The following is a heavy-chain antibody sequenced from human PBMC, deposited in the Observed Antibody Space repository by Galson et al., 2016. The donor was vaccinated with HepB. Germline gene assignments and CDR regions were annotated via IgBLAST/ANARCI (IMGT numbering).Heavy chain of an antibody. J-gene: IGHJ4*02. CDR2: INVENGNT. CDR1: GYTFINNA. D-gene: IGHD3-16*01. CDR3: ARSSSWFGGVDY. Sequence: SVKVSCKASGYTFINNAIHWVRQAPGQRLEWMGWINVENGNTKYSQKFQGRVTMTRDTTASSADMELCSLKSEDMAIYYCARSSSWFGGVDYWGQGTLATVSS. V-gene: IGHV1-3*01.